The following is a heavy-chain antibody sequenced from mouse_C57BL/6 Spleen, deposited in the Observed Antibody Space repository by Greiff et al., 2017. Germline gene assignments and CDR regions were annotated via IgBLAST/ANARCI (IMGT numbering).Heavy chain of an antibody. CDR1: GYTFTSYW. CDR3: ARRSSYWYFDV. CDR2: IYPSDSET. V-gene: IGHV1-52*01. Sequence: QVQLQQPGAELVRPGSSVKLSCKASGYTFTSYWMHWVKQRPIQGLEWIGNIYPSDSETHYNQKFKDKATLTVDKSSSTAYMQLSSLTSEDSAVYYCARRSSYWYFDVWGTGTTVTVSS. D-gene: IGHD1-1*01. J-gene: IGHJ1*03.